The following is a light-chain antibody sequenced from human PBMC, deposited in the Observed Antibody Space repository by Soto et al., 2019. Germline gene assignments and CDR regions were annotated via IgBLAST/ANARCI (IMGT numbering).Light chain of an antibody. CDR2: AAS. Sequence: DIQMTQSPSSLSASVGDRVTITCRASQSITNYLNWYQQRPGKAPQLLIYAASHLQSGVPSRFSGSGSGTDFTLTISSLQPEDFASYYCQQTYSTPVTFGGGTKVEIK. V-gene: IGKV1-39*01. J-gene: IGKJ4*01. CDR1: QSITNY. CDR3: QQTYSTPVT.